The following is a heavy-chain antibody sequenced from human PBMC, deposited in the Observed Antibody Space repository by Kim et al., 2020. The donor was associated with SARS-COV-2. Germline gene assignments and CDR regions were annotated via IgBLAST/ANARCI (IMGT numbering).Heavy chain of an antibody. CDR1: GFTFSSYA. D-gene: IGHD5-18*01. J-gene: IGHJ4*02. CDR2: ISGGAGST. Sequence: GGSLRLSCAASGFTFSSYAMAWVRQAPEKGLEWVSTISGGAGSTLYADSVKGRFTISRDNSKNTLFLRMNSLRAEDTAIYYCAKSRGYTYGYPSDYWGQG. CDR3: AKSRGYTYGYPSDY. V-gene: IGHV3-23*01.